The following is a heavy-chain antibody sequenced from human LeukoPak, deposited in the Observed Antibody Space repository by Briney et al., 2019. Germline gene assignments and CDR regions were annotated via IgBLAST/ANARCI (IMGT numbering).Heavy chain of an antibody. J-gene: IGHJ4*02. Sequence: GGSLRLSCAASGFTFSDYYMSWIRQAPGKGLEWVSYISSSSSYTNYADSVKGRFTISRDNAKNSLYLQMNSLRAEDTAVYHCATPLDYYDSSGYHQGGDWGQGTLVTVSS. CDR3: ATPLDYYDSSGYHQGGD. V-gene: IGHV3-11*03. D-gene: IGHD3-22*01. CDR1: GFTFSDYY. CDR2: ISSSSSYT.